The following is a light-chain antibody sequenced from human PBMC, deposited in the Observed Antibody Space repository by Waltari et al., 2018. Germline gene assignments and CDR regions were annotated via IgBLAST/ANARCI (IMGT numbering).Light chain of an antibody. CDR3: QQSYSSPPIT. CDR2: GAS. J-gene: IGKJ5*01. CDR1: QVSRTY. Sequence: RESQVSRTYVSWYQPKPGKAPRVLSYGASILETGVPSRFSGSGSGTDFTLTISGLQPEEVATYYCQQSYSSPPITFGQGTRLEIK. V-gene: IGKV1-39*01.